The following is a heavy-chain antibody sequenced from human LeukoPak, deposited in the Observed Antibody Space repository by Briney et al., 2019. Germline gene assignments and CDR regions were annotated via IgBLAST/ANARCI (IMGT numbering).Heavy chain of an antibody. CDR2: ISWNSGSI. CDR3: AKDRCSGGSCYYFDY. D-gene: IGHD2-15*01. V-gene: IGHV3-9*01. J-gene: IGHJ4*02. CDR1: GFIFNNYA. Sequence: GGSLRLSCAGSGFIFNNYAMHWVRQPPGKGLEWVSGISWNSGSIDYADSVKGRFTISRDNAKNSLYLQMNSLRAEDTAVYYCAKDRCSGGSCYYFDYWGQGTLVTVSS.